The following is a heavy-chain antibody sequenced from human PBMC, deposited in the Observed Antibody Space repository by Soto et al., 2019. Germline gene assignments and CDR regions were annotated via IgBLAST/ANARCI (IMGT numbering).Heavy chain of an antibody. J-gene: IGHJ4*02. Sequence: QVQLVESGGGVVQPGRSLRLSCAASGFTFSSYGMHWVRQAPGKGLEWVAVIWYDGSNKYYADSVKGRFTISRDNSKNTLYLQMNSLRAEDTAVYYCARDGIGVDSYDSSGYYQFAYWGQGTLVTVSS. CDR2: IWYDGSNK. CDR1: GFTFSSYG. CDR3: ARDGIGVDSYDSSGYYQFAY. D-gene: IGHD3-22*01. V-gene: IGHV3-33*01.